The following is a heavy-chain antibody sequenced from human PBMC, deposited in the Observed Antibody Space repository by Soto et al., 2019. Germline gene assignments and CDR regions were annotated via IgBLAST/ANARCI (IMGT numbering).Heavy chain of an antibody. CDR1: GASIGRGGYY. CDR2: IHFSGET. J-gene: IGHJ4*02. Sequence: QVQLQESGPRLVKPSETLSLTCTVSGASIGRGGYYWTWIRQHPGKALEWIGHIHFSGETNYNPSLMGRVTLSMDTSRNQFSVHLTSVTAADTAIYYCVRDQGGDLDFWGQGSLVTVSS. V-gene: IGHV4-31*03. D-gene: IGHD2-21*01. CDR3: VRDQGGDLDF.